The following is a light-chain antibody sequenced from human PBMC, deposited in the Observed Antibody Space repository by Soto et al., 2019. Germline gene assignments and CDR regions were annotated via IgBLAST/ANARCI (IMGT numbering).Light chain of an antibody. J-gene: IGKJ2*01. CDR3: QQYNNWPYT. Sequence: EIVMTQSPATLSVSPGERATLSCRASQRVSSNLAWYQQKPGQAPRLLIYGASTRATAIPARFSGSGSGTEFTLTISSLQSEDFAVYYCQQYNNWPYTFGQGTKLEI. V-gene: IGKV3-15*01. CDR2: GAS. CDR1: QRVSSN.